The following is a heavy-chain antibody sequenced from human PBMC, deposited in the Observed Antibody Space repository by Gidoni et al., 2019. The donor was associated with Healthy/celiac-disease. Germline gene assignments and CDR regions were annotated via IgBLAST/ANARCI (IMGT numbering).Heavy chain of an antibody. CDR3: ARVGRDCSSTSCYVDY. V-gene: IGHV4-34*01. CDR1: GRSFSGYY. Sequence: QVQLQQWGAGLLKPSETLSLTCAVYGRSFSGYYWGWIRQPPGKGLEWIGEINHSGSTNYNPSLKSRVTISVDTSKNQFSLKLSSVTAADTAVYYCARVGRDCSSTSCYVDYWGQGTLVTVSS. CDR2: INHSGST. J-gene: IGHJ4*02. D-gene: IGHD2-2*01.